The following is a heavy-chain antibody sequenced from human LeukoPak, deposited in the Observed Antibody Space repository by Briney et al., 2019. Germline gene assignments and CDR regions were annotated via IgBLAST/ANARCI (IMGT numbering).Heavy chain of an antibody. CDR1: GYTFTSYD. CDR2: MNPNSGDI. V-gene: IGHV1-8*01. CDR3: ARDPPYDTSGYYFDY. J-gene: IGHJ4*02. Sequence: ASVKVSCKTSGYTFTSYDINWVRQATGQRLEWMGWMNPNSGDIGYAQNFQGRVTMTRDTSTSTVYMELSSLRSEDTAVYYCARDPPYDTSGYYFDYWGQGTLDTVSS. D-gene: IGHD3-22*01.